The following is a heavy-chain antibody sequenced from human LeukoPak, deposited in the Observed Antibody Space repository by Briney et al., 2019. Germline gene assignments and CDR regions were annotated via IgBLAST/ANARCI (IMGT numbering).Heavy chain of an antibody. CDR1: GGSISSYY. Sequence: SETLSLTCTVSGGSISSYYWSWIRQPPGKGLEWIGYIYTSGSTNYNPSLKSRVTISVDTSKNQFSLKLSSVTAADTAVYYCAGRIAAAESNWFDPWAREPWSPSPQ. V-gene: IGHV4-4*09. CDR2: IYTSGST. D-gene: IGHD6-13*01. CDR3: AGRIAAAESNWFDP. J-gene: IGHJ5*02.